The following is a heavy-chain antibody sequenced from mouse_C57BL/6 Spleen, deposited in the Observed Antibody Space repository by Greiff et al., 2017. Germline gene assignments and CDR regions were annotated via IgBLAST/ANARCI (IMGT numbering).Heavy chain of an antibody. Sequence: VQRVESGPGLVQPSQSLSITCTVSGFSLTSYGVHWVRQPPGKGLEWLGVIWSGGSTDYNAAFISRLSISKDNSKSQVFFKMNSLQADDTAIYYCAKKKEVRGTGYFDVWGTGTTVTVSS. D-gene: IGHD2-2*01. V-gene: IGHV2-4*01. CDR2: IWSGGST. CDR1: GFSLTSYG. CDR3: AKKKEVRGTGYFDV. J-gene: IGHJ1*03.